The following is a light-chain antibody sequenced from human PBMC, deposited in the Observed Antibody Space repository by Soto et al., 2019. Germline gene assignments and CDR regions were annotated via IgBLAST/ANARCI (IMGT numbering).Light chain of an antibody. CDR1: QSVSTN. V-gene: IGKV3-15*01. J-gene: IGKJ1*01. CDR2: AAS. Sequence: EIVMTQSPATLSVSPGERATLSCRASQSVSTNLAWYQQKPGQAPRLLIYAASVRATGIPARFSGSGSGTEFTLTISRLEPEDFAVYYCQQFGSSWLTFGQGTKVEIK. CDR3: QQFGSSWLT.